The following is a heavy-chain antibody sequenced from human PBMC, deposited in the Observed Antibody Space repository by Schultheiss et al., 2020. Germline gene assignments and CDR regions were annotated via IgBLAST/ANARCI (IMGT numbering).Heavy chain of an antibody. Sequence: SETLSLTCTVSGGSISSGGYYWSWIRQHPGKGLEWIGYIYYSGSTYYNPSLKSRVTISVDTSKNQFSLKLSSVTAADTAVYYCARRYDFWSGYYSYNWFDPWGQGTLVTVSS. J-gene: IGHJ5*02. CDR2: IYYSGST. V-gene: IGHV4-31*03. CDR3: ARRYDFWSGYYSYNWFDP. CDR1: GGSISSGGYY. D-gene: IGHD3-3*01.